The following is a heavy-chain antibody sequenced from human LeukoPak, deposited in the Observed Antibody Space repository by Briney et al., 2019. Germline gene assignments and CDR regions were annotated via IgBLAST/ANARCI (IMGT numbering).Heavy chain of an antibody. Sequence: GGSLRLSCAASGFTFSNYGMHWVRQAPGKGLEWVAVMYYDGVSKYYADSVKGRFTISRDNSMNTLYLQMNSLRAEDTATYFCARDLYCSGGSCLYFDYWGQGTLVTVSS. J-gene: IGHJ4*02. D-gene: IGHD2-15*01. V-gene: IGHV3-33*01. CDR1: GFTFSNYG. CDR2: MYYDGVSK. CDR3: ARDLYCSGGSCLYFDY.